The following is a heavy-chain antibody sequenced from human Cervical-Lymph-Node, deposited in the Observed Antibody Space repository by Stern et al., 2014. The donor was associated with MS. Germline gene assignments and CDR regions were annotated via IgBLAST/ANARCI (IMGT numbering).Heavy chain of an antibody. CDR3: AKDPPPMLHSSIPRGWFDP. CDR1: GFTFSSYG. J-gene: IGHJ5*02. D-gene: IGHD6-13*01. Sequence: MQLVESGGGVVQPGRSLRLSCAASGFTFSSYGMHWVRQAPGKGLEWVAVISYDGSNKYYADSVKGRFPISRDNSKNTLYLQMNSLRAEDTAVYYCAKDPPPMLHSSIPRGWFDPWGQGTLVTVSS. V-gene: IGHV3-30*18. CDR2: ISYDGSNK.